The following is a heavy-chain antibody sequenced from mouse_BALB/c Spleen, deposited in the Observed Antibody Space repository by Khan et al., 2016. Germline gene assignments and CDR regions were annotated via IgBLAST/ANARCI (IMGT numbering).Heavy chain of an antibody. CDR3: ALDGSWFAY. J-gene: IGHJ3*01. D-gene: IGHD2-3*01. CDR2: IDPENGNT. CDR1: GFKIKDYY. Sequence: VQLKQSGAELVRPGALVKLSCKASGFKIKDYYMHWVKQRPEQGLEWIGWIDPENGNTIYDPKFQGKASITADTSSNTAYLQLSSLTSEDTAVYYCALDGSWFAYWGQGTLVTVSA. V-gene: IGHV14-1*02.